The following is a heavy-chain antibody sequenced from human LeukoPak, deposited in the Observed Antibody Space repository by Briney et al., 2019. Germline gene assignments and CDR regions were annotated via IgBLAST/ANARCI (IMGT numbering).Heavy chain of an antibody. D-gene: IGHD1-26*01. J-gene: IGHJ4*02. CDR1: GGTFSSYA. CDR2: IIPIFGIA. CDR3: ARDESGSPGRCYFDY. V-gene: IGHV1-69*04. Sequence: SVKVSCKASGGTFSSYAISWVRQAPGQGLEWMGRIIPIFGIANYAQKFQGRVTITADKSTSTAYMELSSLRSEDTAVYYCARDESGSPGRCYFDYWGQGTLVTVSS.